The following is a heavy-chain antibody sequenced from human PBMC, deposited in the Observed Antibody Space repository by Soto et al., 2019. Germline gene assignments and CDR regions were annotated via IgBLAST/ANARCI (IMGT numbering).Heavy chain of an antibody. D-gene: IGHD1-1*01. J-gene: IGHJ6*02. V-gene: IGHV1-69*13. Sequence: SVKVSCKASGGTFSSYAISWVRQAPGQGLEWMGGIIPIFGTANYAQKFQGRVTITADESTSTAYMELSSLRSEDTAVYYCARSAGSYYYYYGMDVWGQGTTVTVSS. CDR3: ARSAGSYYYYYGMDV. CDR2: IIPIFGTA. CDR1: GGTFSSYA.